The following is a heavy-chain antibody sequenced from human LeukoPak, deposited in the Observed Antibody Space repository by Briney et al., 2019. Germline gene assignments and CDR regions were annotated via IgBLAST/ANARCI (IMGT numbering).Heavy chain of an antibody. CDR1: GFTFSSFA. Sequence: PGGSLRLSRAASGFTFSSFAVSWVRQAPGKGLEWVSGISDSGGSTYYADSVKGRFTISRDNSKNTLYLQMNSLRAEDTAVYYCAKAKDYGDPWYFDYWGQGTLVTVSS. V-gene: IGHV3-23*01. J-gene: IGHJ4*02. CDR2: ISDSGGST. D-gene: IGHD4-17*01. CDR3: AKAKDYGDPWYFDY.